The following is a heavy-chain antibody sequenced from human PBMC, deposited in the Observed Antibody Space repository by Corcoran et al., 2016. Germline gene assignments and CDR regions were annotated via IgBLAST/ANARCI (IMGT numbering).Heavy chain of an antibody. V-gene: IGHV3-48*02. CDR2: ISSSSSTI. Sequence: EVQLVESGGGLVQPGGSLRLSCAASGFTFSSYSMNWVRQAPGRGLEWVSYISSSSSTIYYADSVKGRFTISRDNAKNSLYLQMNRLRDEDTAVYYCAREERDYYDSSGYFYYWGQGTLVTVSS. CDR3: AREERDYYDSSGYFYY. J-gene: IGHJ4*02. D-gene: IGHD3-22*01. CDR1: GFTFSSYS.